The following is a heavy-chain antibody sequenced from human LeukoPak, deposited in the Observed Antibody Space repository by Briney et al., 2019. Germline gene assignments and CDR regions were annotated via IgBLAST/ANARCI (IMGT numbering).Heavy chain of an antibody. CDR1: GYTFTSYG. CDR3: ARDSDIVLMVYAIPGDY. J-gene: IGHJ4*02. V-gene: IGHV1-18*01. CDR2: ISAYNGNT. D-gene: IGHD2-8*01. Sequence: ASVKVSCKASGYTFTSYGISWVRQAPGQGLEWMGWISAYNGNTNYAQKLQGRVTMTTDTSTSTAYMELRSLRSDDTAVYYCARDSDIVLMVYAIPGDYWGQGTLVTVSS.